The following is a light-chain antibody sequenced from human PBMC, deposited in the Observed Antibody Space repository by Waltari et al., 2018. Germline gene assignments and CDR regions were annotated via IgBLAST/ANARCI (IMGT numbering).Light chain of an antibody. V-gene: IGLV2-14*01. Sequence: QSGLTQPASVSGSPGQSITISCAATSSDIGAFNFISWYQQRPGKAPELLVYDASHRPSGVSTRFSGSKSDNTAALTISGLQAEDEAVYYCSSFSSSTAGIFGGGTKVTVL. CDR3: SSFSSSTAGI. CDR1: SSDIGAFNF. CDR2: DAS. J-gene: IGLJ2*01.